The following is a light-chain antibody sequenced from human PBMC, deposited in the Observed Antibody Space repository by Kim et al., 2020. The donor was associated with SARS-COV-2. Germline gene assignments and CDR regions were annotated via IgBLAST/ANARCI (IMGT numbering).Light chain of an antibody. V-gene: IGKV1-8*01. CDR1: QDIRSH. J-gene: IGKJ4*01. Sequence: AIRIIQSPSSLSALTGDRVTITCRASQDIRSHLAWYQQKPGKAPELLIYGTSTLQSGVPSRFSGSGSGTDFTLTISCLQSEDLTTYYCQQYHSYSLTFGGGTKVDIK. CDR2: GTS. CDR3: QQYHSYSLT.